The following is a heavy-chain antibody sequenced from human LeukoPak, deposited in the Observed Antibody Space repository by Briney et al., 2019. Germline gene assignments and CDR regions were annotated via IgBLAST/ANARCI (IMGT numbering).Heavy chain of an antibody. Sequence: SETLSLTCTVSGGSISSSSYYWGWIRQPPGKGLEWIGSIYYSGSTYYNPSLKSRVTISVDTSKNHFSLKLSFVTAADTAVYYCASGITLYPREYFQHWGQGTLVTVSS. V-gene: IGHV4-39*07. CDR2: IYYSGST. CDR1: GGSISSSSYY. J-gene: IGHJ1*01. D-gene: IGHD1-14*01. CDR3: ASGITLYPREYFQH.